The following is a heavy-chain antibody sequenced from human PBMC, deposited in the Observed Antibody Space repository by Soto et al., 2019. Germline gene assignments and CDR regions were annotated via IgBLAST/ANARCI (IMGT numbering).Heavy chain of an antibody. V-gene: IGHV1-18*01. D-gene: IGHD6-13*01. Sequence: ASVKVSCKASGYTFTSYGISWVRQAPGQGLEWMGWISAYNSNTNYAQKLQGRVTMTTDTSTSTAYMELRSLRSDDTAVYYCARHSSSWKNYYFDYWGQGTLVTVSS. CDR1: GYTFTSYG. CDR2: ISAYNSNT. CDR3: ARHSSSWKNYYFDY. J-gene: IGHJ4*02.